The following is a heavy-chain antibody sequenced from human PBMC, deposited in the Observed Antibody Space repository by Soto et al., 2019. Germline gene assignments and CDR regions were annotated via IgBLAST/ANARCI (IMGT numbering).Heavy chain of an antibody. D-gene: IGHD3-16*02. CDR3: AKALDYDYIWGSYRVFDY. Sequence: GGSLRLSCAASGFTFSSYAMSWVRQAPGKGLEWVSAISGSGGSTYYADSVKGRFTISRDNSKNTLYLQMNSLRAEDTAVYYCAKALDYDYIWGSYRVFDYWGQRTLVTVSS. J-gene: IGHJ4*02. CDR2: ISGSGGST. CDR1: GFTFSSYA. V-gene: IGHV3-23*01.